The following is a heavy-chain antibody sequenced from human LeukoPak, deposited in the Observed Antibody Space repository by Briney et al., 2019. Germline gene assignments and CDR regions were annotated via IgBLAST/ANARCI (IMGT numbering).Heavy chain of an antibody. Sequence: GASVKVSXKASGGTFSSYAISWVRQAPGQGLEWIGGIIPIFGTANYAQKFQGRVTITTDESTSTAYMELSSLRSEDTAVYYCARDNYYDSSGYSLGGYWGQGTLVTVSS. CDR2: IIPIFGTA. CDR3: ARDNYYDSSGYSLGGY. J-gene: IGHJ4*02. D-gene: IGHD3-22*01. V-gene: IGHV1-69*05. CDR1: GGTFSSYA.